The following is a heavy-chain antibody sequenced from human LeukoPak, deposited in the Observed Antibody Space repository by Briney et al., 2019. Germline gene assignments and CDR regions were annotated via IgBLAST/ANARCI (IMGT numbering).Heavy chain of an antibody. V-gene: IGHV4-59*12. CDR2: IYYSGST. Sequence: KSSETLSLTCTVSGGSITNYYWSWIRQPPGEGLEWIGYIYYSGSTNYNPSLKSRVTLSVDTSRNQFSLKLSSVTAADTAVYYCARDGGYYYGSGSYYNWFDPWGQGTLVTVSS. J-gene: IGHJ5*02. D-gene: IGHD3-10*01. CDR3: ARDGGYYYGSGSYYNWFDP. CDR1: GGSITNYY.